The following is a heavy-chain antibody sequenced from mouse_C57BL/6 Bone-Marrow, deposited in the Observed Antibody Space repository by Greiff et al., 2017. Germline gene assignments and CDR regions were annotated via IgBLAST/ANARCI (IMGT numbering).Heavy chain of an antibody. J-gene: IGHJ2*01. CDR3: ARNIYYYCSSLDY. Sequence: VQLQESGPGLVQPSQCLSISCTVSGFSLTSYGVHWVRQSPGKGLEWLGVIWSGGSTDYNAAFISSLSISKDNYKSQVFFKMNSLQAADTAVYYCARNIYYYCSSLDYWGQGTTLTVSS. CDR1: GFSLTSYG. V-gene: IGHV2-2*01. CDR2: IWSGGST. D-gene: IGHD1-1*01.